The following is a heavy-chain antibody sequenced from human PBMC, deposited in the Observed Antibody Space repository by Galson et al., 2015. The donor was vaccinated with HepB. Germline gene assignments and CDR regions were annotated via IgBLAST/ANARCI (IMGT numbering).Heavy chain of an antibody. CDR3: AGVSGSRWDLVDY. D-gene: IGHD6-13*01. CDR1: GFTFSDYF. V-gene: IGHV3-11*01. CDR2: ISSGGGLI. J-gene: IGHJ4*02. Sequence: LRLSCAASGFTFSDYFMIWIRQAPGKGLEWVSSISSGGGLIYYAASVKGRFTLSGDNAQKSLYLQMNSLRGDDTAVYYCAGVSGSRWDLVDYWGQGTLVTVSS.